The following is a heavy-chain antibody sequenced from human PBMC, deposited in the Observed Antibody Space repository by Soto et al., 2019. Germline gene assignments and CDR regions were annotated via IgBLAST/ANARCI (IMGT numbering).Heavy chain of an antibody. J-gene: IGHJ4*02. CDR2: IYSGGST. D-gene: IGHD2-15*01. V-gene: IGHV3-66*01. Sequence: GGSMRLSCAASGFTVSSNYMSWVRQAPGKGLEWVSVIYSGGSTYYADSVRGRFTISRDNSKNTLYLQMNSLRAEDTAVYYCARDWALCSGGSCYDYWGQGTLVPVSS. CDR3: ARDWALCSGGSCYDY. CDR1: GFTVSSNY.